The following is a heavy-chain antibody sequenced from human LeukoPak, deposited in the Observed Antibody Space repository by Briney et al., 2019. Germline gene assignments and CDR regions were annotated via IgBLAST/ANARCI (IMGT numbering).Heavy chain of an antibody. D-gene: IGHD6-19*01. J-gene: IGHJ4*02. V-gene: IGHV4-59*01. CDR2: IYYSGST. Sequence: SETLSLTCVVYGGSFSGYYWSWIRQPPGKGLEWIGYIYYSGSTNYDPSLKSRVTISVDTSKNQFSLNLNSVTAADTAVYYCARTIAVAGLSDYFDYWGQGTLVTVSS. CDR3: ARTIAVAGLSDYFDY. CDR1: GGSFSGYY.